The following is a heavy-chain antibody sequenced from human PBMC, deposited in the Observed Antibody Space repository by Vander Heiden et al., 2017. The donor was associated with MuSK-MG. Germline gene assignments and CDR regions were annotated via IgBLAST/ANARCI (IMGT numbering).Heavy chain of an antibody. J-gene: IGHJ4*02. V-gene: IGHV3-30*03. CDR3: TEPVY. Sequence: QVPLAVSGGGVVQPVRSLRLSCAGPGFPLSSYGMHWVREAPGKGLEWVAVISSDGSTKYYADSVKGRFTISRDNSKNTLYLQMNSLRAEDTAVYFCTEPVYWGQGTLVTVSS. CDR2: ISSDGSTK. CDR1: GFPLSSYG.